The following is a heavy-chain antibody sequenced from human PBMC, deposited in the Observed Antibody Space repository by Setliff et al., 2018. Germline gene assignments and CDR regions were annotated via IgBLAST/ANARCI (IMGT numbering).Heavy chain of an antibody. V-gene: IGHV3-30*02. CDR2: IRYNGNNQ. CDR3: ARDPNGDYVGAFDP. D-gene: IGHD4-17*01. J-gene: IGHJ5*02. CDR1: GFTFSGFG. Sequence: GESLKISCAASGFTFSGFGMHWVRQAPGKGLEWVAFIRYNGNNQYYSDSVKGRFTTSRDNSRNTLYLQMNSLRAEDTASYYCARDPNGDYVGAFDPWGQGIQVTVSS.